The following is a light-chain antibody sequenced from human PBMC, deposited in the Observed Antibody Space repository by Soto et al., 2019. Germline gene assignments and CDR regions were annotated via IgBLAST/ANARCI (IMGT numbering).Light chain of an antibody. V-gene: IGLV2-14*03. J-gene: IGLJ3*02. CDR1: SSDVGGYNY. Sequence: QPVSVSGSPGQSITISCTGTSSDVGGYNYVSWFQQHPGKAPKLMIYDVTNRPSGLSNRFSGSKSGNTASLTISGLQAEDEADYYCSSYSTSGSWVFGGGTKLTVL. CDR3: SSYSTSGSWV. CDR2: DVT.